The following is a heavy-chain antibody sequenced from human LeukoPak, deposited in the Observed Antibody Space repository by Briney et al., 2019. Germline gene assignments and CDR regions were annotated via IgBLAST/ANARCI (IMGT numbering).Heavy chain of an antibody. CDR2: INWNGDNT. CDR3: ARGFDGNFDY. V-gene: IGHV3-20*04. J-gene: IGHJ4*02. Sequence: GGSLRLSCAASGFTFDDYGMSWVRQAPGKGLEWVSGINWNGDNTDYADSVKGRFTISRDNAKNSLYQQMNSLRAEDTALYYCARGFDGNFDYWGQGTLVTVSP. D-gene: IGHD3-9*01. CDR1: GFTFDDYG.